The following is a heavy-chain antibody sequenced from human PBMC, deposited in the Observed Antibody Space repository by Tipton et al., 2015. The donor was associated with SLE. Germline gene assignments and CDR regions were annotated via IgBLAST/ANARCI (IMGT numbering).Heavy chain of an antibody. V-gene: IGHV4-39*07. J-gene: IGHJ4*02. D-gene: IGHD5-12*01. CDR2: IYYSGST. CDR1: GGTISSSSYY. CDR3: AREMIRDIVPTNADY. Sequence: LVKPSETLSLTCTVSGGTISSSSYYWGWIRQPPGKGLEWIGSIYYSGSTYYNPSLKSRVTISVDTSKNQFSLKLRSVTAADTAVYYCAREMIRDIVPTNADYWGQGTQVTVSS.